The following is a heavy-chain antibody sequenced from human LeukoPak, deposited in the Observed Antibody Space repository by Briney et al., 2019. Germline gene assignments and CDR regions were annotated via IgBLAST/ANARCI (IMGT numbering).Heavy chain of an antibody. CDR3: ARDSGAFDY. CDR1: GFTFSSYA. D-gene: IGHD3-10*01. CDR2: ISYDGSNK. J-gene: IGHJ4*02. V-gene: IGHV3-30-3*01. Sequence: GGSLRLSCAASGFTFSSYAMHWVRQAPGKGLEWVAVISYDGSNKYYADSVKGRFTISRDNSKNTLYLQMNSLRAEDTAVYYCARDSGAFDYWGQGTLVTVSS.